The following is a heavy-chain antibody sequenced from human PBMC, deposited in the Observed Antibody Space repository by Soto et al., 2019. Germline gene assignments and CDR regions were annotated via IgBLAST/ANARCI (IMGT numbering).Heavy chain of an antibody. J-gene: IGHJ6*02. CDR2: IKSKTDGGTT. CDR3: TTISPALRPREIYYYYGMDV. V-gene: IGHV3-15*07. CDR1: GFTFSNAW. Sequence: GGSLRLSCAASGFTFSNAWMNWVRQAPGKGLEWVGRIKSKTDGGTTDYAAPVKGRFTISRDDSKNTLYLQMNSLKTEDTAVYYCTTISPALRPREIYYYYGMDVWGQGTTVTVSS. D-gene: IGHD1-26*01.